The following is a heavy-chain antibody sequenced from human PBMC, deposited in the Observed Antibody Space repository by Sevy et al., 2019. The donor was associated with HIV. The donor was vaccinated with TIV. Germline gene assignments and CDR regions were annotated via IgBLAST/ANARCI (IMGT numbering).Heavy chain of an antibody. V-gene: IGHV3-30*18. CDR2: ISYDGSNK. Sequence: GGSLRLSCAASGFTFSSYGMHWVRQAPGKGLEWVAVISYDGSNKYYADSVKGRFTISRDNSKNTLYLQMNSLGAEDTAVYYCAKAGYCSGGSCYFFDYWGQGTLATVSS. CDR1: GFTFSSYG. CDR3: AKAGYCSGGSCYFFDY. D-gene: IGHD2-15*01. J-gene: IGHJ4*02.